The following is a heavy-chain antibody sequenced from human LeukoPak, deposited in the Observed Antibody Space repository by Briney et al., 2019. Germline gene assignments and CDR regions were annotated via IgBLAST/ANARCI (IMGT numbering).Heavy chain of an antibody. Sequence: SETLSLTCTVSGGSISRRSYYWGWIRQPPGKGLEWIGTIYYSGSTYYNPSLKSRVTISVDTSKNQFSLKLSSVTAADTAVYYCAIWHSSSWSSFDYWGQGTLVAVSS. D-gene: IGHD6-13*01. CDR2: IYYSGST. J-gene: IGHJ4*02. CDR3: AIWHSSSWSSFDY. V-gene: IGHV4-39*01. CDR1: GGSISRRSYY.